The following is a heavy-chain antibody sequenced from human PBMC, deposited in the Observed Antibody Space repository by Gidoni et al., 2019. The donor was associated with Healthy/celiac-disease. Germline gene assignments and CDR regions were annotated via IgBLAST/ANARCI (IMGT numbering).Heavy chain of an antibody. J-gene: IGHJ5*02. CDR1: GGSISSYY. V-gene: IGHV4-59*08. CDR3: ARLSGDIVATPFDP. CDR2: IYYSGST. D-gene: IGHD5-12*01. Sequence: QVQLQESGPGLVKPSETLSLTCTVSGGSISSYYWSWIRQPPGKGLEWIGYIYYSGSTNYNPSLKSRVTISVDTSKNQFSLKLSSVTAADTAVYYCARLSGDIVATPFDPWGQGTLVTVSS.